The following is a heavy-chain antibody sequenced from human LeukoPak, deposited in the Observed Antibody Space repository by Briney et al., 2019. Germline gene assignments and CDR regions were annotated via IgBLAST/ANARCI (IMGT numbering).Heavy chain of an antibody. CDR3: ARGMLRGLAPVFLDY. V-gene: IGHV4-59*12. CDR2: IYYTGNT. Sequence: SETLSLTCTVSGGSISNYYWNWIRQPPGKGLEWIGYIYYTGNTNYNPSLKSRVTISVDTSKNQFSLKLSSVTAADTAVYYCARGMLRGLAPVFLDYWGQGTLVTVSS. CDR1: GGSISNYY. D-gene: IGHD3-10*01. J-gene: IGHJ4*02.